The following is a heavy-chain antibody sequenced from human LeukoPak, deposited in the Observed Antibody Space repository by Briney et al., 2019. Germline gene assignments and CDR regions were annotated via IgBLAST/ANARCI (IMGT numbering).Heavy chain of an antibody. D-gene: IGHD3-22*01. Sequence: GSVKVSCKASGYTFTSYGISWVRQAPGQGLEWMGWISAYNGNTNYAQKLQGRVTMTTDTSTSTAYMELRSLRSDDTAVYYCARDTYYYDSSGPLDAFDIWGQGTMVTVSS. CDR2: ISAYNGNT. CDR1: GYTFTSYG. V-gene: IGHV1-18*01. CDR3: ARDTYYYDSSGPLDAFDI. J-gene: IGHJ3*02.